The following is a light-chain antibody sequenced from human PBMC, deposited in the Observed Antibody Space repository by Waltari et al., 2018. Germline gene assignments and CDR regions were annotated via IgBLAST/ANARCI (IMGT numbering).Light chain of an antibody. J-gene: IGKJ4*01. CDR2: GAS. Sequence: EIVMTQSPATLSVSPGERATLSCRASQSVSSNLAWYQQKPGQAPRLLIYGASTRATGIPARFSGSGSGTEFTLTISSMQSEDFATYYCLQHNSYLLTFGGGTKVEI. CDR1: QSVSSN. CDR3: LQHNSYLLT. V-gene: IGKV3-15*01.